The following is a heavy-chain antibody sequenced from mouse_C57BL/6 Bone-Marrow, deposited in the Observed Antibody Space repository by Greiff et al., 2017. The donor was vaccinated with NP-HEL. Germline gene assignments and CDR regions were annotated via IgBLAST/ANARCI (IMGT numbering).Heavy chain of an antibody. D-gene: IGHD1-1*01. V-gene: IGHV5-17*01. Sequence: EVQGVESGGGLVKPGGSLKLSCAASGFTFSDYGMHWVRQAPEKGLEWVAYISSGSSTIYYADTVKGRFTISRDNAKNTLFLQMTSLRSEDTAMYYCARTDGSSYGFAYWGQGTLVTVSA. CDR2: ISSGSSTI. J-gene: IGHJ3*01. CDR3: ARTDGSSYGFAY. CDR1: GFTFSDYG.